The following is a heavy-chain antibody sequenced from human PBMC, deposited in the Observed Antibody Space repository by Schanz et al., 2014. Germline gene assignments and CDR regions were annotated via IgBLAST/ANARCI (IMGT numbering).Heavy chain of an antibody. CDR1: GGSIDVSGYY. D-gene: IGHD3-3*01. CDR2: IYHSGNT. Sequence: QVQLQESGPRLVKPSQTLSLTCTVSGGSIDVSGYYWSWIRQQPGKALEWIGYIYHSGNTYFKPSLQSRLAMSVDTSKNQFSLNLTSVTVADTAVYYCVRPGVVQPTNWFDPWGQGTLVTVSS. J-gene: IGHJ5*02. CDR3: VRPGVVQPTNWFDP. V-gene: IGHV4-31*03.